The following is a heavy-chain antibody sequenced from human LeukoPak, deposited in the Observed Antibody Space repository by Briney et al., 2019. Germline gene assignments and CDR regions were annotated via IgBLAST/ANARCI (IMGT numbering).Heavy chain of an antibody. J-gene: IGHJ4*02. CDR2: VRNKAHNYMT. Sequence: PGGSLRLSCVASGVVFSDQYMDWGRQAPGKGLEWLGRVRNKAHNYMTEYAASVKARITISRDDSLKSRFLQLHTLPVEDTAVYYCVRGGGYFFDYWGRGTLVTVSS. D-gene: IGHD4-23*01. V-gene: IGHV3-72*01. CDR1: GVVFSDQY. CDR3: VRGGGYFFDY.